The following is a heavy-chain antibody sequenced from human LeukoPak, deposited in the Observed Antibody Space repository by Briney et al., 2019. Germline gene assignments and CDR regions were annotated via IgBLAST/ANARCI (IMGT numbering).Heavy chain of an antibody. D-gene: IGHD6-19*01. Sequence: GGSLRLSCTASGFTFSSYEMNWVRQAPGKGLEWVSYISSGSTIYDTDSVKGRFTISRDNAKNSLYLQMNSLRAEDTAVYYCARESIAVAGAPFDYWGQGTLVTVSS. J-gene: IGHJ4*02. V-gene: IGHV3-48*03. CDR2: ISSGSTI. CDR1: GFTFSSYE. CDR3: ARESIAVAGAPFDY.